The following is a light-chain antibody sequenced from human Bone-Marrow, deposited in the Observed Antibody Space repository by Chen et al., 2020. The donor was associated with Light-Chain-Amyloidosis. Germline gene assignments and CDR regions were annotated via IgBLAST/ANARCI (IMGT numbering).Light chain of an antibody. CDR3: MIWHSTAWV. Sequence: QAVLTQPSSLSASPGASASLTCTFRSDINVGSYRIYWYQQKPGSPPQYLLRFKSDSEDQRGSGVPSRFSGSRDVSANAGILLISGLQSGDEADYYCMIWHSTAWVFGGGTKLTVL. J-gene: IGLJ3*02. CDR2: FKSDSED. CDR1: SDINVGSYR. V-gene: IGLV5-45*02.